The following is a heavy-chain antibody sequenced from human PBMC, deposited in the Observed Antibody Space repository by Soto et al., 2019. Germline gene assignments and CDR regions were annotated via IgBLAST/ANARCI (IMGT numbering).Heavy chain of an antibody. CDR1: GFTFSSYA. D-gene: IGHD6-19*01. J-gene: IGHJ5*02. CDR2: ISCSGGST. V-gene: IGHV3-23*01. Sequence: EVQLLESGGGLVQPGGSLRLSCAASGFTFSSYAMSWVRQAPGKGLEWVSAISCSGGSTYYADSVKGRFTISRDNSKNTLYLQMKSLRAEDTAVYYCAKDHSSGWYSLYNWFDPWGQGTLVTVSS. CDR3: AKDHSSGWYSLYNWFDP.